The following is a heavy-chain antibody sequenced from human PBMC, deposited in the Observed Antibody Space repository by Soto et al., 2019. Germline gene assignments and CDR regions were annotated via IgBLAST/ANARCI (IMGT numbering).Heavy chain of an antibody. CDR1: GGTFSSYA. CDR2: IIPIFGTA. D-gene: IGHD5-18*01. V-gene: IGHV1-69*13. J-gene: IGHJ6*02. Sequence: SVKVSCKASGGTFSSYAISWVRQAPGQGLEWMGGIIPIFGTANYAQKFQGRVTITADESTSTAYMELSSLRSEDTAVYYCARDKGYSYGSELGNYGMDVWGQGTTVTVS. CDR3: ARDKGYSYGSELGNYGMDV.